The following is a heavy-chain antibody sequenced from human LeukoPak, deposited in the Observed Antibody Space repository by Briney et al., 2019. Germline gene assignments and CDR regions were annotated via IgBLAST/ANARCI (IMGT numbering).Heavy chain of an antibody. V-gene: IGHV1-69*13. Sequence: GASVKVSCKASGGTFSSYAISWVRQAPGQGLEWMGGIIPIFGTANYAQKFQGRVTITADESTSTAYMELSSLRSEDTAVYYCARGRLSSPAYIAAAENWFDPWGQGTLVTVPS. CDR3: ARGRLSSPAYIAAAENWFDP. CDR1: GGTFSSYA. J-gene: IGHJ5*02. CDR2: IIPIFGTA. D-gene: IGHD6-13*01.